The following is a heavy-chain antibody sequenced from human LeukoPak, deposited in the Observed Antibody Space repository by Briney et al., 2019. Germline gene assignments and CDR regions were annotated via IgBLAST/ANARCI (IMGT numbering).Heavy chain of an antibody. Sequence: PGGSLRLSCAASGFTFSSYAMTWVRQAPGKGLEWVSSISGSGGSTYYADSVKGRFTISRDNSKSTLYLQMNSLRAEDTAIYYCAKHVSRGAFDCWGQGTLVTVSS. CDR1: GFTFSSYA. CDR3: AKHVSRGAFDC. V-gene: IGHV3-23*01. J-gene: IGHJ4*02. CDR2: ISGSGGST. D-gene: IGHD1-26*01.